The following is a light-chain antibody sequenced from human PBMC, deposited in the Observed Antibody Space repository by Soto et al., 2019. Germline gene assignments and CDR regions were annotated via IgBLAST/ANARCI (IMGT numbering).Light chain of an antibody. V-gene: IGKV1-5*01. CDR3: QQYDSYWS. J-gene: IGKJ1*01. Sequence: DIQMTQSPSTLSASVGDRVTITCRASQRLSNWLAWYQQKPGKAPNLLIYDASTLASGVPSRLSGTRSGTDGTDFTLIISSLQPDDSATYYCQQYDSYWSFGQGTKVDIK. CDR2: DAS. CDR1: QRLSNW.